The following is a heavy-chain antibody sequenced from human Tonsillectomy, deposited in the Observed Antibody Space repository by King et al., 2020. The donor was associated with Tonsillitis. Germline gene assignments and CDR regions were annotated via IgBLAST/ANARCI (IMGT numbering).Heavy chain of an antibody. CDR3: AREYSSSYVLDV. CDR1: GFTFSGYS. CDR2: ISSGTSYI. V-gene: IGHV3-21*01. D-gene: IGHD6-6*01. Sequence: QLVQSGGGLVKPGGSLRLSCAASGFTFSGYSMNWVRQAPGKGLEWVSSISSGTSYIHYADSVKGRFTISRDNAKNSLYLQMNSLRAEDTAVYYCAREYSSSYVLDVWGQGTTVTVSS. J-gene: IGHJ6*02.